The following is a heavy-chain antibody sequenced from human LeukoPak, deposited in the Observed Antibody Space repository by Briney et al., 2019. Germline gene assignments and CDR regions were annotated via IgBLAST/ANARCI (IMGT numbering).Heavy chain of an antibody. CDR1: GFTLSRYG. CDR3: ARDQVSSSSTIAY. Sequence: GGSLRLSCAASGFTLSRYGMHWVRQAPGKGLEWVAVIWNDGRNKYYADSVKGRFTISRDNSKNTVYLQMNSLRAEDTAVYYCARDQVSSSSTIAYWGQGTLVTVSS. J-gene: IGHJ4*02. V-gene: IGHV3-33*01. CDR2: IWNDGRNK. D-gene: IGHD6-6*01.